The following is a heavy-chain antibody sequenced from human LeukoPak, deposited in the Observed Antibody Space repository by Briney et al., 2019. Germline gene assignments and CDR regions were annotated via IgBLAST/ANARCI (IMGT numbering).Heavy chain of an antibody. CDR2: ISYDGSNK. Sequence: GGSLRLSCAASGFTFSSYAMHWVCQAPGKGLEWVAVISYDGSNKYYADSVKGRFTISRDNAKNSLYLQMNSLRAEDTAVYYCARDPASVRGGGLFDYWGQGTLVTVSS. CDR3: ARDPASVRGGGLFDY. CDR1: GFTFSSYA. D-gene: IGHD3-10*01. J-gene: IGHJ4*02. V-gene: IGHV3-30*04.